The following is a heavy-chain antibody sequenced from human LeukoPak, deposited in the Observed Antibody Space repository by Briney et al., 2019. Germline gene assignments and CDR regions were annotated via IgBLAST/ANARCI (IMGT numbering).Heavy chain of an antibody. J-gene: IGHJ3*02. CDR1: GFTFSSYS. CDR2: ISSSSSYI. D-gene: IGHD6-6*01. Sequence: AGGSLRLSCAASGFTFSSYSMNWVRQAPGKGLEWVSSISSSSSYIYYADSVKGRFTISRDNAKNSLYLQMNSLRAEDTAVYYCAAHSSSGAFNIWGQGTMVTVSS. CDR3: AAHSSSGAFNI. V-gene: IGHV3-21*01.